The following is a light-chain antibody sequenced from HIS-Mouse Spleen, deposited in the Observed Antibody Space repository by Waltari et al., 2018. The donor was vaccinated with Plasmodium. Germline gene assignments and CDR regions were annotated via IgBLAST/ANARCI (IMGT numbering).Light chain of an antibody. Sequence: IVLTQSPGTLSLSPGERATLSCRASQRVSSSYLAWYQQKPGQAPRRLIYGASSRATGIPDRFSGSGSGTDFTRTISRLEPEDFAVYYCQQYGSSPLTFGGGTKVEIK. J-gene: IGKJ4*01. CDR3: QQYGSSPLT. CDR1: QRVSSSY. V-gene: IGKV3-20*01. CDR2: GAS.